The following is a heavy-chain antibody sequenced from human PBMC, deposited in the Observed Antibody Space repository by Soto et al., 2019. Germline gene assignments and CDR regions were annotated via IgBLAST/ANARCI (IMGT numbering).Heavy chain of an antibody. J-gene: IGHJ4*02. CDR3: AKVFYYYDRSGYYYFDY. Sequence: SGGSLRLSCAASGFTFSSYAVSWVRQAPGKGPEWISSISGSGSTIYYADSVKGRFTISRDNSKNTLYLQMSSLRAEDTAVYYCAKVFYYYDRSGYYYFDYWGQGTLVTAPQ. CDR2: ISGSGSTI. CDR1: GFTFSSYA. D-gene: IGHD3-22*01. V-gene: IGHV3-23*01.